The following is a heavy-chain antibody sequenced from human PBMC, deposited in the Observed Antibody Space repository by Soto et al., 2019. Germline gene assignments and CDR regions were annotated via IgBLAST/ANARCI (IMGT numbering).Heavy chain of an antibody. CDR3: TSNLGELSFPRALDI. V-gene: IGHV3-73*01. D-gene: IGHD3-16*02. Sequence: EVQLVESGGGLVQPGGSLQLSCAASGFTVSGSAVHGVRQASGKGLDWVGRIRSKTNSYATAYASSVKGRFTISRDDSKNTAYLQMTSLKTEATAVYYCTSNLGELSFPRALDIWGQGTMVNVSS. J-gene: IGHJ3*02. CDR1: GFTVSGSA. CDR2: IRSKTNSYAT.